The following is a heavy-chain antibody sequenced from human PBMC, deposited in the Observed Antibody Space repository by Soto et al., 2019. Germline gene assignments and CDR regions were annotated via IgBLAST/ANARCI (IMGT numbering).Heavy chain of an antibody. CDR2: IYYSGST. Sequence: PSETLSLTCNVSGGSISSSTYYWGWIRQPPGKGLEWIGSIYYSGSTYYNPSLKSRVTISVDTAKNQFSLKLSSVTAADTAGYYCARILFRKYQLLYHCFDPGGQGTLVTVSS. CDR1: GGSISSSTYY. D-gene: IGHD2-2*02. V-gene: IGHV4-39*01. CDR3: ARILFRKYQLLYHCFDP. J-gene: IGHJ5*02.